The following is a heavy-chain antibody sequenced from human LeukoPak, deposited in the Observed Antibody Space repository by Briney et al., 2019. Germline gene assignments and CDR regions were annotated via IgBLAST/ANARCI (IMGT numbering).Heavy chain of an antibody. CDR3: ARCYGGSPTKPYYYYYYYMDV. CDR2: ISAYNGNT. Sequence: ASVKVSCKASGYTFTSYGIGWVRQAPGQGLEWMGWISAYNGNTNYAQKLQGRVTMTTDTSTSTAYMELRSLRSDDTAVYYCARCYGGSPTKPYYYYYYYMDVWGKGTTVTVSS. V-gene: IGHV1-18*01. J-gene: IGHJ6*03. D-gene: IGHD1-26*01. CDR1: GYTFTSYG.